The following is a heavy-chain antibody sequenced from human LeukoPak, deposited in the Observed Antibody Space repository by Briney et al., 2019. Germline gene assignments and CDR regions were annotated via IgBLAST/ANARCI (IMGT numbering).Heavy chain of an antibody. D-gene: IGHD4-11*01. CDR3: AGSAPVTTVTIYYYYYYMDV. Sequence: SETLSLTCTVSGGSISSGSYYWSRLRQPAWKGLEWIGRIYTSGSTNYNPSLKSRVTISVDTSKNQFSLKLRSVTAADTAVYYCAGSAPVTTVTIYYYYYYMDVWGKGTKVTVSS. CDR1: GGSISSGSYY. J-gene: IGHJ6*03. V-gene: IGHV4-61*02. CDR2: IYTSGST.